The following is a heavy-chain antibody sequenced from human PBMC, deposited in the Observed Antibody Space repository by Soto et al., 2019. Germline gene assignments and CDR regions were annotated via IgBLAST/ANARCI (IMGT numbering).Heavy chain of an antibody. Sequence: EVQLVESGGGLVQPGGSLRLSCSASGFTFSTYWMSWVRQAPGQGLEWVANIKQDGSEKYYVDSVKGRFTISRDNAKNSRYLQMHSLRAEDTAVYYCARDSIGYCTSTSCYWSEDYWGQGTLVTVSS. CDR1: GFTFSTYW. CDR3: ARDSIGYCTSTSCYWSEDY. CDR2: IKQDGSEK. D-gene: IGHD2-2*01. J-gene: IGHJ4*02. V-gene: IGHV3-7*03.